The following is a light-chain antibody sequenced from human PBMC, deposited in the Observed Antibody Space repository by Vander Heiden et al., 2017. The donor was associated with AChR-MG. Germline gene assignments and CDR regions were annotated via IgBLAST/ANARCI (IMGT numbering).Light chain of an antibody. CDR2: GAS. J-gene: IGKJ4*01. CDR3: QQDNNWPPLT. Sequence: EIVMTQSPATLSVSPGERATLSCRASQCVSSNLAWYQKKPGQAPRRLIYGASTRATGIPARCSGSGYGTEFTLTISSLQSEEFAVYYCQQDNNWPPLTFGGGTKVEIK. V-gene: IGKV3-15*01. CDR1: QCVSSN.